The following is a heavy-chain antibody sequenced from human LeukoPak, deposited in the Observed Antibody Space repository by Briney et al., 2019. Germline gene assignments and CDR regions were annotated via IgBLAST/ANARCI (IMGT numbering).Heavy chain of an antibody. Sequence: GGSLRLSCAGSGFSFDDYAMNWVRLPPGKGLEWVSGISWNTGTIDYADSVKGRFTISRDNAKNSLYLQMNSLRAEDTAVYYCARHPPLFCSGGSCRHGPFDYWGQGTLVTVSS. CDR1: GFSFDDYA. V-gene: IGHV3-9*01. J-gene: IGHJ4*02. CDR2: ISWNTGTI. D-gene: IGHD2-15*01. CDR3: ARHPPLFCSGGSCRHGPFDY.